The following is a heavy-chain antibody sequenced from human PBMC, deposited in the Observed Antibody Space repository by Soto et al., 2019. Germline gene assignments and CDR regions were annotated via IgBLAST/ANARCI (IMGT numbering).Heavy chain of an antibody. J-gene: IGHJ3*02. D-gene: IGHD2-15*01. V-gene: IGHV5-51*01. Sequence: GESLKISCKGSGYSFTSYWIGWVRQMPGKGLEWMGIIYPGDSDTRYRPSFQGQVTISAAKSISTAYLQWSSLKASDTAMYYCARQRRVVVVAATPETDAFDIWGQGTMVTVSS. CDR3: ARQRRVVVVAATPETDAFDI. CDR1: GYSFTSYW. CDR2: IYPGDSDT.